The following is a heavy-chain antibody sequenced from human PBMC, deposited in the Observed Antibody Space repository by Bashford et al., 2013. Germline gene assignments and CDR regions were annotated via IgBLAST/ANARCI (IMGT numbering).Heavy chain of an antibody. V-gene: IGHV1-69*05. CDR3: ARYVANHGTYFDY. CDR2: IIPIFGTA. Sequence: WVRQAPGQGLEWMGGIIPIFGTASYAQKFQGRVTMTRDTSTSTVYMELSSLRSEDTAVYYCARYVANHGTYFDYWGQGTLVTVSS. D-gene: IGHD1-14*01. J-gene: IGHJ4*02.